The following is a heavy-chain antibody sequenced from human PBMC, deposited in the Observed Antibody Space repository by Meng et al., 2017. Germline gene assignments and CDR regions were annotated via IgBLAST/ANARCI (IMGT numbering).Heavy chain of an antibody. CDR1: GFTFSSYG. CDR2: IWYDGSNK. D-gene: IGHD5-24*01. V-gene: IGHV3-33*01. Sequence: GESLKISCAASGFTFSSYGMHWVRQAPGKGLEWVAVIWYDGSNKYYADSVKGRFTISRDNSKNTLYLQMNSLRAEDTAVYYCARSRHLWLLDYWGQGTLVTVSS. CDR3: ARSRHLWLLDY. J-gene: IGHJ4*02.